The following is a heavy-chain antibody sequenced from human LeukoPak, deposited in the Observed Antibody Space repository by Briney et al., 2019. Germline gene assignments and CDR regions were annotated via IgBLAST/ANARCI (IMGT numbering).Heavy chain of an antibody. J-gene: IGHJ4*02. D-gene: IGHD4-23*01. CDR2: IYYSGST. V-gene: IGHV4-59*08. Sequence: SETLSLTCTVSGGSISSYYWSWVRQPPGKGLEWVGDIYYSGSTTYNPSLKSRVTISVDTSKNQLSLKLSSVTAADTAVYYCARHGGWGGPMDYWGQGTLVTVCS. CDR1: GGSISSYY. CDR3: ARHGGWGGPMDY.